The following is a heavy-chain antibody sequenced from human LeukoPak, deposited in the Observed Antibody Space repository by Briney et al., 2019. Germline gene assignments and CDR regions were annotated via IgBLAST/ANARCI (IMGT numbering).Heavy chain of an antibody. CDR2: ISAYGNT. D-gene: IGHD2-15*01. Sequence: ASVKVSCKTSGYXFTIYGMSWVRQAPGQGLEWMGVISAYGNTNYAQNLQGRVTMTTDTSTSTAYMELRSLRSDDTAVYYCARGIIGYYFDYWGQGTLVTVSS. V-gene: IGHV1-18*01. CDR1: GYXFTIYG. CDR3: ARGIIGYYFDY. J-gene: IGHJ4*02.